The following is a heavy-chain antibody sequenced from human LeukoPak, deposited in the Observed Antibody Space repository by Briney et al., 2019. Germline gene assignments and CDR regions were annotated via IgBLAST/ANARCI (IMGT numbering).Heavy chain of an antibody. J-gene: IGHJ4*02. CDR1: GSAFRTYG. CDR2: MSYDGSNK. CDR3: AKGETAAAGTSYYFDY. Sequence: PGGSLRLSCAASGSAFRTYGMHWVRQAPGKGLEWVAVMSYDGSNKYHADSVKGRFTISRDNSKNTLYLQMNSLRAEDTALYYCAKGETAAAGTSYYFDYWGQGTLVTVSS. V-gene: IGHV3-30*18. D-gene: IGHD6-13*01.